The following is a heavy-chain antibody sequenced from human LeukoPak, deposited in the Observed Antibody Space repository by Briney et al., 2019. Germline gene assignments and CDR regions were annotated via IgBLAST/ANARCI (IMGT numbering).Heavy chain of an antibody. D-gene: IGHD3-10*01. V-gene: IGHV1-2*02. CDR3: ARTRFGYYGSGSYYGY. J-gene: IGHJ4*02. CDR1: GYTFTGYY. Sequence: ASVKVSCKASGYTFTGYYMHWVRQAPEQGLEWMGWINPNSGGTNYAQKFQGRVTMTRDTSISTAYMELSRLRSDDTAVYYCARTRFGYYGSGSYYGYWGQGTLVTVSS. CDR2: INPNSGGT.